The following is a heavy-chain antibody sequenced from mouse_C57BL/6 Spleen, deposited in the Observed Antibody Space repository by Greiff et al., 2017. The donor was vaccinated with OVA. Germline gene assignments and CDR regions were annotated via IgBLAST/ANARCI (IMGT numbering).Heavy chain of an antibody. V-gene: IGHV3-6*01. CDR1: GYSITSGYY. Sequence: VQLKESGPGLVKPSQSLSLTCSVTGYSITSGYYWNWIRQFPGNKLEWMGYISYDGSNNYNPSLKNRISITRDTSKNQFFLKLNSVTTEDTATYYCAREISEGAMDYWGQGTSVTVSS. CDR2: ISYDGSN. J-gene: IGHJ4*01. CDR3: AREISEGAMDY.